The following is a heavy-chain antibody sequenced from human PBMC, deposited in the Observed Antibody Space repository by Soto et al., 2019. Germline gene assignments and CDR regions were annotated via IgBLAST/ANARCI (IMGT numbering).Heavy chain of an antibody. D-gene: IGHD3-9*01. CDR1: GYTFTSYD. J-gene: IGHJ6*02. CDR2: MNPNSGNT. CDR3: ARGCDILTGYYSSGMDV. Sequence: QVQLVHSGAEVKKPRASVKASCKTSGYTFTSYDINWVRQATGQGLEWMGWMNPNSGNTRYAQKLQGRVTMPRNTSISTAYMEMRSVRSEDTAVYYCARGCDILTGYYSSGMDVWGQGTTVTVSS. V-gene: IGHV1-8*01.